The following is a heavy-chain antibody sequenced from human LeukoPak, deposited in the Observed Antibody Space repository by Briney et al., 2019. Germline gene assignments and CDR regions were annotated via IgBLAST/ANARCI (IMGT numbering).Heavy chain of an antibody. J-gene: IGHJ3*02. D-gene: IGHD5-24*01. CDR2: IYYSGST. Sequence: PSETLSLTCTVSGGSISSYYWSWIRQPPGKGLEWIGYIYYSGSTNYNPCLKSRVTISVDTSKNQFSLKLSSVTAADTAVYYCARVDEDAFDIWGQGTMVIVSS. CDR1: GGSISSYY. V-gene: IGHV4-59*01. CDR3: ARVDEDAFDI.